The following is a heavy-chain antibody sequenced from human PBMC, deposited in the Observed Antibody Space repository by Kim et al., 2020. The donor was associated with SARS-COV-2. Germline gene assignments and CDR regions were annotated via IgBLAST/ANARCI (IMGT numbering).Heavy chain of an antibody. CDR1: GGSISSYY. CDR2: IYYSGST. V-gene: IGHV4-59*08. J-gene: IGHJ6*02. CDR3: ARLIAVAGTYPVNYYYYGMGV. D-gene: IGHD6-19*01. Sequence: SETLSLTCTVSGGSISSYYWSWIRQPPGKGLEWIGYIYYSGSTNYNPSLKSRVTISVDTSKNKFSLMLSSVTAADTAVYYCARLIAVAGTYPVNYYYYGMGVWSRGTTVTVSS.